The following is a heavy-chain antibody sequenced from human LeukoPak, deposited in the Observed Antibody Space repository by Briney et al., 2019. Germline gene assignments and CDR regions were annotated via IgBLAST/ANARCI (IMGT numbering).Heavy chain of an antibody. CDR1: GGSISSGGYY. J-gene: IGHJ6*02. CDR2: INHSGST. D-gene: IGHD2-2*01. Sequence: KSSQTLSLTCTVSGGSISSGGYYWSWIRQHPGKGLEWIGEINHSGSTNYNPSLKSRVTISVDTSKNQFSLKLSSVTAADTAVYYCARSRGCSSTIACYYYYYGMDVWGQGTTVTVSS. V-gene: IGHV4-31*03. CDR3: ARSRGCSSTIACYYYYYGMDV.